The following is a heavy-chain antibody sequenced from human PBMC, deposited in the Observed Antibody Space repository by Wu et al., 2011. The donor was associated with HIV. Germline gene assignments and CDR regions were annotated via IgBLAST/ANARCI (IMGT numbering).Heavy chain of an antibody. D-gene: IGHD3-22*01. CDR3: ARTTDSSGPYYYYVMDV. Sequence: QVQLVQSGAEVKKPGSSVKVSCKASGGTFSTFAINWVRQAPGQGLEWMGRIIPIFGTAYYAQKFQDRVTITADESTTTAYMELSSLRSEDTAVYYCARTTDSSGPYYYYVMDVWGQGTTVTVSS. J-gene: IGHJ6*02. CDR2: IIPIFGTA. V-gene: IGHV1-69*15. CDR1: GGTFSTFA.